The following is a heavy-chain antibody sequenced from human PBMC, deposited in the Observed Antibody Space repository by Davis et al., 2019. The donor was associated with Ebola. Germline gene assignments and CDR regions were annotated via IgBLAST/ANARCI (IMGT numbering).Heavy chain of an antibody. CDR3: ARDTIFYFDY. D-gene: IGHD3-9*01. CDR1: GFTFKMYP. J-gene: IGHJ4*02. Sequence: GESLKISCSVSGFTFKMYPLYWVRQAPEKGLEFVSIISTNGGSTYYADSVKGRFTISRDNSKNSLYLQMNSLRAEDTAVYYCARDTIFYFDYWGQGTLVTVSS. CDR2: ISTNGGST. V-gene: IGHV3-64*04.